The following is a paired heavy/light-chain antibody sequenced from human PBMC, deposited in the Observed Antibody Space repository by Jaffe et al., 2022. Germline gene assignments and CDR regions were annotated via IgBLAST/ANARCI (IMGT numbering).Heavy chain of an antibody. CDR2: IIPIFGTA. CDR1: GGTFSSYA. D-gene: IGHD3-22*01. CDR3: AGALKYYYDSSGLYYFDY. J-gene: IGHJ4*02. Sequence: QVQLVQSGAEVKKPGSSVKVSCKASGGTFSSYAISWVRQAPGQGLEWMGGIIPIFGTANYAQKFQGRVTITTDESTSTAYMELSSLRSEDTAVYYCAGALKYYYDSSGLYYFDYWGQGTLVTVSS. V-gene: IGHV1-69*05.
Light chain of an antibody. V-gene: IGLV4-69*01. CDR1: SGHSSYA. CDR3: QTWGTGIYV. CDR2: LNSDGSH. Sequence: QLVLTQSPSASASLGASVKLTCTLSSGHSSYAIAWHQQQPEKGPRYLMKLNSDGSHSKGDGIPDRFSGSSSGAERYLTISSLQSEDEADYYCQTWGTGIYVFGTGTKVTVL. J-gene: IGLJ1*01.